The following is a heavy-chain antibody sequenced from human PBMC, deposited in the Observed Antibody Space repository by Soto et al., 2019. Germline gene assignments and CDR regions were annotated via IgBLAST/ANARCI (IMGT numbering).Heavy chain of an antibody. CDR3: ATRSPAFDY. CDR1: GYTFTSYG. Sequence: QVQLVQSGPEVKKPGASVKVSCKTSGYTFTSYGITWVRQAPEQGLEWMGWTSTDKGKTNYAQKFQGRVTMTTDTSTSTAYMELRSLRSDDTAVYYCATRSPAFDYWGQGTLVTVSS. CDR2: TSTDKGKT. J-gene: IGHJ4*02. V-gene: IGHV1-18*01.